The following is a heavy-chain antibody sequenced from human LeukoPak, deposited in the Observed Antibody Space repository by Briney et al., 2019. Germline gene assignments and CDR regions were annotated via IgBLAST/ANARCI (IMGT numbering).Heavy chain of an antibody. Sequence: PGGSLRLSCAASGFTFSDYSMNWVRQAPGKGLEWISYIGGRGDGISYADSVKGRFTVSRDNAKNSLFLQMNRLRGEDTAIYFCAREIPGRIAADCWGQGTLATVSS. D-gene: IGHD2-15*01. CDR3: AREIPGRIAADC. J-gene: IGHJ4*02. CDR2: IGGRGDGI. CDR1: GFTFSDYS. V-gene: IGHV3-48*01.